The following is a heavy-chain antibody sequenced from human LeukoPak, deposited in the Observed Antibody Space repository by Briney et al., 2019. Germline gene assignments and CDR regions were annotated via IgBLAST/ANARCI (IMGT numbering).Heavy chain of an antibody. J-gene: IGHJ4*02. CDR2: IYSGGST. D-gene: IGHD4-17*01. Sequence: GGSLRLSCAASGFTVSRNYMNWVRQAPGKGLEWVSVIYSGGSTYYADSVKGRFTISRDNSKNTLFLQMNSLRAEDTAVYYCAREAVTRNYFDYWGQGTLVTVSS. CDR1: GFTVSRNY. CDR3: AREAVTRNYFDY. V-gene: IGHV3-53*01.